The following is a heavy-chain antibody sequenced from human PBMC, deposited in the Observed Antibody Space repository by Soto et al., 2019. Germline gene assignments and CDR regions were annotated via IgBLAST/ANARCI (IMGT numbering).Heavy chain of an antibody. J-gene: IGHJ4*02. CDR3: ARDGVDTAMVDYFDY. CDR1: GYTFTSYG. D-gene: IGHD5-18*01. CDR2: INPSGGST. V-gene: IGHV1-46*01. Sequence: ASVKVSCKASGYTFTSYGISWVRQAPGQGLEWMGIINPSGGSTSYAQKFQGRVTMTRDTSTSTVYMELSSLRSEDTAVYYCARDGVDTAMVDYFDYWGQGTLVTVSS.